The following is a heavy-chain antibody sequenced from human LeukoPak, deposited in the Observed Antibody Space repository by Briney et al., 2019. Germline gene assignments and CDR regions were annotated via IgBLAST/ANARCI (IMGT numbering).Heavy chain of an antibody. J-gene: IGHJ4*02. Sequence: GGSLRLSCAASGFTFSDYYLAWIRQAPGKELEWVSYISTSGTSLYYADSVKGRFTISRDNAKTSLYLQMNSLRAEDTAVYYCAKDKRYYDFWSGYHHPSFDYWGQGTLVTVSS. CDR3: AKDKRYYDFWSGYHHPSFDY. CDR1: GFTFSDYY. CDR2: ISTSGTSL. D-gene: IGHD3-3*01. V-gene: IGHV3-11*01.